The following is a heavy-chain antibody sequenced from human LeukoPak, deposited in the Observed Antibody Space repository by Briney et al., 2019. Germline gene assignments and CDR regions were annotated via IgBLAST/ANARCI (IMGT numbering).Heavy chain of an antibody. CDR2: IRYGGSIK. CDR3: AKDLPAPYFDY. CDR1: GFTFSNYG. J-gene: IGHJ4*02. D-gene: IGHD2-2*01. V-gene: IGHV3-30*02. Sequence: PGGSLRLSCAASGFTFSNYGMHWVRQAPGKGPEWVAFIRYGGSIKYYADSVKGRFTISRDNSKNTLHLQMSSLGAEDTAVYYCAKDLPAPYFDYWGQGTLVTVSS.